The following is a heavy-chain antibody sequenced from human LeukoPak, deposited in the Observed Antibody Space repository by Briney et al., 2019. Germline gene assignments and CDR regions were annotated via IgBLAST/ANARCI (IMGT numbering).Heavy chain of an antibody. Sequence: GGSLRLSCAASGFTVSSNYMSWVRQAPGKGLEWVSVIYSGGSTYYADAVKGRFTISRDNSKNTLYLQMKSMRAEDTAVYYCARGVDERAFDIWGQGTMVTVSS. V-gene: IGHV3-53*01. CDR3: ARGVDERAFDI. CDR2: IYSGGST. J-gene: IGHJ3*02. CDR1: GFTVSSNY.